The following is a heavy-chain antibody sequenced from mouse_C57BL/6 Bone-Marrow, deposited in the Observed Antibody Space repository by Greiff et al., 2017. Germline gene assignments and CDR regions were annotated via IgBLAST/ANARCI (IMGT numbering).Heavy chain of an antibody. CDR3: AREGAYYGNYEAWFAY. CDR2: INPDKGGT. Sequence: VQLQQSGPVLVKPGASVKMSCKASGYTFTDYYMNWVKQSPGKSLEWIGVINPDKGGTSYNQKFKGKATLTVDTSSSTAYMELNSLTSEDAAVYYGAREGAYYGNYEAWFAYWGQGTLVTVSA. CDR1: GYTFTDYY. V-gene: IGHV1-19*01. D-gene: IGHD2-1*01. J-gene: IGHJ3*01.